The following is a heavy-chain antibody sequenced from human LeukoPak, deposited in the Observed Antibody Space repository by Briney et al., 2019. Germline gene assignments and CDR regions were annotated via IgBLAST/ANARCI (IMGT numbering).Heavy chain of an antibody. CDR2: ISAYNGNT. D-gene: IGHD3-9*01. CDR3: ARDGPYDIAGAALYHVDY. V-gene: IGHV1-18*01. CDR1: GYTFTSYG. J-gene: IGHJ4*02. Sequence: GASVKVSCKASGYTFTSYGISWVRQAPGQGLEWMGWISAYNGNTNYAQKLQGRVTMTTDTSTSTAYMELRSLRSDDTAVYYCARDGPYDIAGAALYHVDYWGQGTLVTVSS.